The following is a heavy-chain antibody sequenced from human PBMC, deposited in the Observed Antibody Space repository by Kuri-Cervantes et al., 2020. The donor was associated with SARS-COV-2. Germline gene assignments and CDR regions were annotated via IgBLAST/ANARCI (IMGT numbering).Heavy chain of an antibody. CDR3: AKEYSGSWGYGY. Sequence: GESLKISCAASGFTFSSYGIHWVRQAPGKGLEWVAVISYDGSNKYYADSVKGRFTISRDNSKNTLYLQMNSLRAEDTAVYYCAKEYSGSWGYGYWGQGTLVTVSS. J-gene: IGHJ4*02. CDR2: ISYDGSNK. D-gene: IGHD1-26*01. V-gene: IGHV3-30*18. CDR1: GFTFSSYG.